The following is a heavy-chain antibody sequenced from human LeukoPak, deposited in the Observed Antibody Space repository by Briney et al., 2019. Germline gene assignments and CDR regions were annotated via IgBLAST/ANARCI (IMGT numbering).Heavy chain of an antibody. CDR3: VSFYETN. CDR1: GFTFSSYS. J-gene: IGHJ4*02. D-gene: IGHD2-2*01. V-gene: IGHV3-21*01. CDR2: ISSSSSSI. Sequence: GGSLRLSCAASGFTFSSYSMNWVRQAPGKGLEWVSFISSSSSSINYADSVKGRFTISRDNAKNSLYLQMNSLRAEDTAVYYCVSFYETNWGRGTLVTVSS.